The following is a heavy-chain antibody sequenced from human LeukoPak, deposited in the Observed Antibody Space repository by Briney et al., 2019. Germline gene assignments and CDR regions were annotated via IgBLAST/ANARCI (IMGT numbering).Heavy chain of an antibody. CDR2: ISAYNGYT. Sequence: ASVKVSCKSSGYTFTNYGISWVRQAPGQGLEWMGWISAYNGYTDYAQKLQFRVTMTTDTSTSTAYMELRSLRSDDTAVYYCARDKAVTTEVTQHFQHWGQGTLVTVSS. CDR3: ARDKAVTTEVTQHFQH. V-gene: IGHV1-18*01. J-gene: IGHJ1*01. D-gene: IGHD4-23*01. CDR1: GYTFTNYG.